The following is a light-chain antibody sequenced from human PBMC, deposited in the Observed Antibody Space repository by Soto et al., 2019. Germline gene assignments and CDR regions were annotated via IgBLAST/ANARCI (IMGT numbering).Light chain of an antibody. J-gene: IGLJ3*02. CDR1: SSDVGGYNY. CDR3: NSYAGSNNWV. V-gene: IGLV2-8*01. CDR2: EVS. Sequence: QSALTQPASVSGSPGQSITISCTGTSSDVGGYNYVSWYQQHPGKAPKLMIYEVSKRPSGVPDRFSGSKSGNTASLTVSGLQDEDEADYYCNSYAGSNNWVFGGGTQLTVL.